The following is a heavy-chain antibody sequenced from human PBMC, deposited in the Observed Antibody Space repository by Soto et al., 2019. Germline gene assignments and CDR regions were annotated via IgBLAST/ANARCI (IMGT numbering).Heavy chain of an antibody. CDR3: ALWDWRDGSGSSDY. CDR1: GFCFRNYD. Sequence: GGSLRLSCAASGFCFRNYDMTWARQAPGKGLVWVSSITTNGGTTYYADSVKGRFTISRDNSKNTLYLQMSSLRAEDSAVYQCALWDWRDGSGSSDYCGQGSLVTVSA. V-gene: IGHV3-23*01. D-gene: IGHD3-10*01. J-gene: IGHJ4*02. CDR2: ITTNGGTT.